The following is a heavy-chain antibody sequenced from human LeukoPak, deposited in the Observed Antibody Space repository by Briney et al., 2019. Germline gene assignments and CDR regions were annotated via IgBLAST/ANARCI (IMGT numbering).Heavy chain of an antibody. D-gene: IGHD6-19*01. Sequence: PGGSLRLSCAASGFTFSSYWMQWVRQAPGKGLVWVSRLSPDGSSTTSADSVKGRFTISRDNAKNSLYLQMNSLRAEDTAVYYCARDSSSGYWGQGTLVTVSS. CDR2: LSPDGSST. V-gene: IGHV3-74*01. CDR3: ARDSSSGY. J-gene: IGHJ4*02. CDR1: GFTFSSYW.